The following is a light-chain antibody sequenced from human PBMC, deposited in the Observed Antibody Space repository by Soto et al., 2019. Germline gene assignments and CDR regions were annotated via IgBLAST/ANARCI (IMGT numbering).Light chain of an antibody. V-gene: IGKV3-20*01. CDR3: QQYGSSAPIT. J-gene: IGKJ5*01. Sequence: EIVLTQSPGTLSLSPGERATLSCRASQSVSSRYLAWYQQKPGQAPRLLIYDASSRATGIPDRFTGSGSGTDFTLTISRLEPEDFAVYYCQQYGSSAPITFGQGTRLEIK. CDR2: DAS. CDR1: QSVSSRY.